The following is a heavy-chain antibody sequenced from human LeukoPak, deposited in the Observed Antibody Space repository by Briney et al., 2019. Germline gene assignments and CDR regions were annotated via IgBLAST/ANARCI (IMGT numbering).Heavy chain of an antibody. V-gene: IGHV3-30*02. D-gene: IGHD3-10*01. Sequence: GGSLRLSCASTFTFSIYGMHWVRQAPGKGLEWVAFIQYDGTNKYYADSVKGRFTISRDNSRNTLYLQMNSLRAEDTAVYYCAKDNYYYGSGSYHGYWGQGTLVTVSS. J-gene: IGHJ4*02. CDR1: TFTFSIYG. CDR2: IQYDGTNK. CDR3: AKDNYYYGSGSYHGY.